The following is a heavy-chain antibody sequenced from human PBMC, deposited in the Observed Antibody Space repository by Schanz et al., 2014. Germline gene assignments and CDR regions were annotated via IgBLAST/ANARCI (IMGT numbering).Heavy chain of an antibody. D-gene: IGHD3-3*01. CDR1: NYIFTKYY. V-gene: IGHV1-46*01. Sequence: QVQLVQSGAEVKKPGASVKLSCKASNYIFTKYYIHCVRQAPGQGLEWMGLINPYDDTIDYAKKFQGRLTMTRDTSTTTVYMELSSLRSDDTAMYYCVTEKRMESGTWAKAFDIWGQGTWVTVS. CDR2: INPYDDTI. J-gene: IGHJ3*02. CDR3: VTEKRMESGTWAKAFDI.